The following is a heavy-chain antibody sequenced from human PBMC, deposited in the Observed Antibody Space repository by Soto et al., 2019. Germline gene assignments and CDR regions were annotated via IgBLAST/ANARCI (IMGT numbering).Heavy chain of an antibody. Sequence: QLQLQESGPGLVKPSETLSLTCTVSGGSISSSSYYWGWIRQPPGKGLEWIGSIYYSGSTYYNPSLKSRVTISVDTSKNQFSLKLSSVTAADTAVYYCARHEFPRYDYIWGSYRPTNWFDPWGQGTLVTVSS. J-gene: IGHJ5*02. CDR2: IYYSGST. CDR1: GGSISSSSYY. D-gene: IGHD3-16*02. CDR3: ARHEFPRYDYIWGSYRPTNWFDP. V-gene: IGHV4-39*01.